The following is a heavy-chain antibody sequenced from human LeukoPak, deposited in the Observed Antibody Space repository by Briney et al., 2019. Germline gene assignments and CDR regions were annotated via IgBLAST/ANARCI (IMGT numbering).Heavy chain of an antibody. J-gene: IGHJ4*02. D-gene: IGHD1-26*01. CDR3: ARLASGSYGPLTPFDY. Sequence: SETLSLTCTVSGDSISSSSYYWSWIRQPPGKGLEWIGDIYYSGSTNYNPSLKSRVTISVDTSKNQLSLRLSSVTAADTAVYYSARLASGSYGPLTPFDYWGQGTLVTVSS. V-gene: IGHV4-61*05. CDR2: IYYSGST. CDR1: GDSISSSSYY.